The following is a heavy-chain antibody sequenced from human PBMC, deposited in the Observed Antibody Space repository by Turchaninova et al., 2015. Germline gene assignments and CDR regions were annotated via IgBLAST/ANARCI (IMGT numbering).Heavy chain of an antibody. CDR3: AKDDGDTNSWYEFDF. V-gene: IGHV3-23*04. CDR1: GFTFSKYP. J-gene: IGHJ4*02. CDR2: ISTSGIST. D-gene: IGHD6-13*01. Sequence: EVQLVESGGGLVQPGGSLRLSCAASGFTFSKYPMSWVRQAPGEGLEWVSSISTSGISTYYADTLKGRFTISRDNSKNTLYLQINSLRAEDTAIYYCAKDDGDTNSWYEFDFWGQGTLVTVSS.